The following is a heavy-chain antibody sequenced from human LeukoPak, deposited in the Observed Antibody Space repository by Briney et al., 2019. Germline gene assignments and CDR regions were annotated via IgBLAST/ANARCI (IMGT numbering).Heavy chain of an antibody. CDR1: GYTFTSYG. J-gene: IGHJ3*02. D-gene: IGHD2-2*01. V-gene: IGHV1-18*01. CDR2: ISAYNGNT. Sequence: GASVKVSCKASGYTFTSYGISWVRQAPGQGLEWMGWISAYNGNTNYAQKLQGRATMTTDTSTSTAYMELRSLRSDDTAVYYCARSLGYCSSTSCYPNAFDIWGQGTMVTVSS. CDR3: ARSLGYCSSTSCYPNAFDI.